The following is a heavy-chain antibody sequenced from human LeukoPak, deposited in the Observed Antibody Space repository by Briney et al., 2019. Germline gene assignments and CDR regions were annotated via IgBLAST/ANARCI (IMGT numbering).Heavy chain of an antibody. V-gene: IGHV4-59*01. J-gene: IGHJ5*02. CDR1: SGSIGSFY. D-gene: IGHD6-6*01. CDR3: ARGVAAYNWFDP. CDR2: IYYSGST. Sequence: PSETLSLTCTISSGSIGSFYWSWIRQPPGKGLEWIGYIYYSGSTNYNPSLKSRVTISVDTSKNQFSLKLSSVTAADTAVYYCARGVAAYNWFDPWGQGTLVTVSS.